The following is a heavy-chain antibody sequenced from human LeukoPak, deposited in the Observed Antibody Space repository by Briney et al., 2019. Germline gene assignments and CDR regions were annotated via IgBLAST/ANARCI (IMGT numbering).Heavy chain of an antibody. CDR2: ISYDESDE. J-gene: IGHJ4*02. Sequence: GGSLRLSCAASGFTFSDYVLHWVRQAPGKGLEYVAVISYDESDEYYTDSVKGRFTISRDNSKNTLYLQMSSLRDEDTAVYYLAKAVSRYSVYDLLDNWGEGSLVTASS. V-gene: IGHV3-30*18. CDR1: GFTFSDYV. CDR3: AKAVSRYSVYDLLDN. D-gene: IGHD5/OR15-5a*01.